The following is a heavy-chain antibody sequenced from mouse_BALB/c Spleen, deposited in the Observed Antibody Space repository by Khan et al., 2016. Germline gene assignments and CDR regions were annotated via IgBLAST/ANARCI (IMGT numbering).Heavy chain of an antibody. CDR1: GFTFSNFG. J-gene: IGHJ2*01. Sequence: EVELVESGGGLVQPGGSRKLSCAASGFTFSNFGMHWVRQAPEKGLEWVAFISSGSSTIYYADTVKGRFTVSRDNPKNTLFLQMTSLGSEDTAMDYCGRGDFWGQGTTLTVSS. CDR2: ISSGSSTI. CDR3: GRGDF. V-gene: IGHV5-17*02.